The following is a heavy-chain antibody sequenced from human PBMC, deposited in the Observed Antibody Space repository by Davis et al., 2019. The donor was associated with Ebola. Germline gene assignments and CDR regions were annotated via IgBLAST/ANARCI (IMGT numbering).Heavy chain of an antibody. CDR3: VKEADIMGPIYFDY. CDR1: GFTFSRYA. CDR2: INSNGAST. D-gene: IGHD1-26*01. V-gene: IGHV3-64D*06. Sequence: PGGSLRLSCSASGFTFSRYAMHWVRQAPGKGLLYVSSINSNGASTDYADSVKGRFTISRDNSRNTLFLQMSSLRTEDTAVYFCVKEADIMGPIYFDYWGQGILVTVSS. J-gene: IGHJ4*02.